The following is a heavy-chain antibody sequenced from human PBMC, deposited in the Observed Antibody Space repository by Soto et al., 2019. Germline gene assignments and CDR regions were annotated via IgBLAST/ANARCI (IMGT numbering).Heavy chain of an antibody. D-gene: IGHD3-10*01. J-gene: IGHJ6*02. V-gene: IGHV5-51*01. CDR2: IYLGDSDT. Sequence: GESLKISCKGSGYNFKTYWTAWVRQMPGKGLEWMGFIYLGDSDTRYSPSFQGQVTISADKSINTAYLQWRTLKPSDTAIYYCARHMEAHSHFYYGLDVWGQGTTVTVSS. CDR3: ARHMEAHSHFYYGLDV. CDR1: GYNFKTYW.